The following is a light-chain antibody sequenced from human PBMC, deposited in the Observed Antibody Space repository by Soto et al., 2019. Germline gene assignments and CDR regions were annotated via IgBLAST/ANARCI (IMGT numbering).Light chain of an antibody. J-gene: IGLJ3*02. CDR1: SSDIGTYNF. CDR2: EVS. V-gene: IGLV2-14*01. CDR3: SSYTSSNTWV. Sequence: QSALTQPASVSASPGQSITISCTGTSSDIGTYNFVSWYQQHPGKAPKLMIFEVSNRPSWVSNRFSGSKSGNTASLTVSALPAEDEADYYCSSYTSSNTWVFGGGTKLTVL.